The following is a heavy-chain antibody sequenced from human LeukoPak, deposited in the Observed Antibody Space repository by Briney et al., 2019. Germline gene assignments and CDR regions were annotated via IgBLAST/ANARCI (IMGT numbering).Heavy chain of an antibody. CDR3: ARSGGYYYYGMNV. D-gene: IGHD2-15*01. V-gene: IGHV4-4*09. J-gene: IGHJ6*02. Sequence: PSETLSLTCTVSGGSISSYYWSWIRQPPGKGLEWIGYIYTSGSTNYNPSLKSRVTISVDTSKNQFSLKLSSVTAADTAVYYCARSGGYYYYGMNVWGQGTTVTVSS. CDR1: GGSISSYY. CDR2: IYTSGST.